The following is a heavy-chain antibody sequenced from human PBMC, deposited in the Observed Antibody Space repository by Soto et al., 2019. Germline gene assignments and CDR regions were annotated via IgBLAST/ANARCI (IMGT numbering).Heavy chain of an antibody. Sequence: SETLSLTCTVSGGSISSSSYYWGWIRQPPGKGLEWIGSIYYSGSTYYNPSLKSRVTISVDTSKNQFSLKLSSVTAADTAVYYCARQEMATIPWFDPWGQGTLVTVS. CDR2: IYYSGST. J-gene: IGHJ5*02. V-gene: IGHV4-39*01. CDR1: GGSISSSSYY. D-gene: IGHD5-12*01. CDR3: ARQEMATIPWFDP.